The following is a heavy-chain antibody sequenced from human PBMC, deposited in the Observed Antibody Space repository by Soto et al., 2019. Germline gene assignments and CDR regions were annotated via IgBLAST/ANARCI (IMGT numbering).Heavy chain of an antibody. CDR1: VFTFSSYA. V-gene: IGHV3-23*01. D-gene: IGHD1-1*01. Sequence: WWSLRLCCSASVFTFSSYAMSWFRQAPGKGLEWVSAISGSGGSTYYADSVKGRFTISRGNSKNTLYLQMNRLRAEDTAVYYCAKDLVQPGNWFDPWGQGTLVTVSS. CDR2: ISGSGGST. CDR3: AKDLVQPGNWFDP. J-gene: IGHJ5*02.